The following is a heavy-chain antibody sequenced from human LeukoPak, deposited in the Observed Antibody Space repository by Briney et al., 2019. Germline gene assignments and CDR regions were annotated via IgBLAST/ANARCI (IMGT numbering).Heavy chain of an antibody. D-gene: IGHD6-13*01. Sequence: GASVKVSCKASGYTFTSYDINWVRQATGQGLEWMGWMNPNSGNTGYAQKLQGRVTMTTDTSTSTAYMELRSLRSDDTAVYYCARDIGAAAGTDIDYWGQGTLVTVSS. CDR2: MNPNSGNT. CDR3: ARDIGAAAGTDIDY. CDR1: GYTFTSYD. V-gene: IGHV1-8*02. J-gene: IGHJ4*02.